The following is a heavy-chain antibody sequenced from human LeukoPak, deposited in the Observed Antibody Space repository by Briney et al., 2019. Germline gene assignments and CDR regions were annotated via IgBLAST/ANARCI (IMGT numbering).Heavy chain of an antibody. J-gene: IGHJ4*02. V-gene: IGHV3-20*04. CDR2: IDYNGGNT. D-gene: IGHD3-10*01. CDR1: GFTFDDYG. Sequence: GGSLRLSCAASGFTFDDYGMTWVRQVPGKGLEWLSDIDYNGGNTGYADSVKGRFTNSRDNAKNSLFLQMDSLRAEDTALYYCARSSYYDTTDYFDYWGQGTLVTVSS. CDR3: ARSSYYDTTDYFDY.